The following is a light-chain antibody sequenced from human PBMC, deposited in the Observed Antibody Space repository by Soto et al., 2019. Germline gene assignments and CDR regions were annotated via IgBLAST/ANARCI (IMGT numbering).Light chain of an antibody. Sequence: ESVMTQSPLSLSVTPGEPASISCRSSQSLLHSNGYNYLDWYLQKPGQSPQLLIYLCSFRAAGVPXXFSGRGSGTDFTLKISRVEAADVGVYYCMQALQTPSFGGGTKVEIK. CDR3: MQALQTPS. V-gene: IGKV2-28*01. CDR1: QSLLHSNGYNY. J-gene: IGKJ4*01. CDR2: LCS.